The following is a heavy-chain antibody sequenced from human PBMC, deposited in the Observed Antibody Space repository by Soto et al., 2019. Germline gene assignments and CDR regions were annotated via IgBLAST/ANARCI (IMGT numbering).Heavy chain of an antibody. J-gene: IGHJ4*02. V-gene: IGHV1-46*03. CDR2: INPSGGST. CDR1: GYTFTSYY. CDR3: AHRYGGNYYRWYFDS. Sequence: ASVKVSCKASGYTFTSYYMHWVRQAPGQGLEWMGIINPSGGSTSYAQKFQGRVTMTRDTSTSTVYMELSSLRSEDTATYFCAHRYGGNYYRWYFDSWGQGTLVTVSS. D-gene: IGHD1-26*01.